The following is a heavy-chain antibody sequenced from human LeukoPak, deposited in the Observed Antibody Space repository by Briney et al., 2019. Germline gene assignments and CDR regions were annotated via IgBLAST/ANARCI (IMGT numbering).Heavy chain of an antibody. J-gene: IGHJ4*02. CDR1: GGSISSGDYY. Sequence: SETLSLTCTVSGGSISSGDYYWSWIRQPPGKGLEWIGYIYYSGSTYSNPSLKSRVTISVDTSKNQFSLKLSSVTAEDTAVYYCARVGCSSTSCRTRPYYCDYWAQGTVVSVS. CDR2: IYYSGST. CDR3: ARVGCSSTSCRTRPYYCDY. D-gene: IGHD2-2*01. V-gene: IGHV4-30-4*01.